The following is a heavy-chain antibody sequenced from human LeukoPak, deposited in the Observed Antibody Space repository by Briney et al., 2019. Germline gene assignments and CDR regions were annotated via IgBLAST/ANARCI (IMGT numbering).Heavy chain of an antibody. CDR3: AREVADPYYFDY. CDR2: INPNSGGT. J-gene: IGHJ4*02. Sequence: ASVKVSCKASGYTFTGYYMHWVRQAPGQGLEWMGWINPNSGGTNYAQKFQGWVTMTRDTSISTAYMELSRLRSGDTAVYYCAREVADPYYFDYWGQGTLVTVSS. CDR1: GYTFTGYY. V-gene: IGHV1-2*04. D-gene: IGHD6-19*01.